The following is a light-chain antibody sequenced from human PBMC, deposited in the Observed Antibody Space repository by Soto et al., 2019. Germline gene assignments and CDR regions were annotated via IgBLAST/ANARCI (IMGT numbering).Light chain of an antibody. V-gene: IGKV1-5*03. J-gene: IGKJ1*01. CDR2: KAS. CDR1: PSVSSW. CDR3: QQYRSYSWT. Sequence: DVQLTQSPSTLSASVGDRVTITCRASPSVSSWLAWYQAKPGKAPNLLIYKASTLESGVPSRFSGSGSGTEFTLTISSLQPDDFATYYCQQYRSYSWTFGQGTKVEI.